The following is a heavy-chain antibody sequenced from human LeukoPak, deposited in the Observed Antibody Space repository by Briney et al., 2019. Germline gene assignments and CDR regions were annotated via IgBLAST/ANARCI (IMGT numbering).Heavy chain of an antibody. CDR1: GYTLTELS. Sequence: ASVKVSCKVSGYTLTELSMHWVRQAPGKGLEWMGGFDPEDGETIYAQKFQGRVTMTEDTSTDTAYMELSSLRSEDTAVYYCATPKPEVVPAAEVAFDIWGQGTMVTVSS. CDR2: FDPEDGET. D-gene: IGHD2-2*01. CDR3: ATPKPEVVPAAEVAFDI. V-gene: IGHV1-24*01. J-gene: IGHJ3*02.